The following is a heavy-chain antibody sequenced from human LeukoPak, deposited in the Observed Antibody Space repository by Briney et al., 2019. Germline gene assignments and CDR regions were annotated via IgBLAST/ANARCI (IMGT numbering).Heavy chain of an antibody. CDR1: GYTFTGYY. CDR3: VPSNDWTYYFDY. CDR2: INPDSGGT. D-gene: IGHD3-9*01. Sequence: ASVKVSCKASGYTFTGYYMHWVRQAPGHGLEWMGRINPDSGGTNYAQKFQGRVTMTRDTSISTAYMEVSRLRSDDTAVYYCVPSNDWTYYFDYWGQGTLVTVSS. V-gene: IGHV1-2*06. J-gene: IGHJ4*02.